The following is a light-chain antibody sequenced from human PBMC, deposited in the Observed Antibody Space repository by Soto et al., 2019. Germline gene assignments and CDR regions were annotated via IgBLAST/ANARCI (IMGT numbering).Light chain of an antibody. CDR2: LNSDGSH. J-gene: IGLJ3*02. V-gene: IGLV4-69*01. CDR1: SGHSSYA. Sequence: QPVLTQSPSASASLGASVKLTCTLSSGHSSYAMAWHQQQPEKGPRYLMKLNSDGSHSKGDGIPDRFSGSSSGAERYLTISSLQSEDEADYYCQTWGTGLLVFGGGTKVTVL. CDR3: QTWGTGLLV.